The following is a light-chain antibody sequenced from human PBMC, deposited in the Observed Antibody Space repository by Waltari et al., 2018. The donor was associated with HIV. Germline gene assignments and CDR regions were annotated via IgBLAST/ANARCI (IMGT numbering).Light chain of an antibody. V-gene: IGLV8-61*01. J-gene: IGLJ3*02. CDR1: SGSVSTTYY. Sequence: QTVVTQEPSFSVSPGGTVTLPCGLNSGSVSTTYYPTWYQQTPGQTPRTLIYSTNARSSGVPDRFSDSILGSKAALTITGAQADDESDYYCVLYMGGGIRVFGGGTKLTVL. CDR2: STN. CDR3: VLYMGGGIRV.